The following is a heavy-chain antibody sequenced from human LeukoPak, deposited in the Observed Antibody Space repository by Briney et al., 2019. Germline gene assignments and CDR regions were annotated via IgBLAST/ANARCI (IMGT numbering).Heavy chain of an antibody. CDR2: INHSGST. CDR3: ARLSYSSS. CDR1: GGSFSGYY. J-gene: IGHJ5*02. Sequence: KPSETLSLTCAVYGGSFSGYYWSWIRQPPGKGLEWIGEINHSGSTNYNPSLKSRVTILVDTSKNQFSLKLSSVTAADTAVYYCARLSYSSSWGRGTLVTVSS. D-gene: IGHD1-26*01. V-gene: IGHV4-34*01.